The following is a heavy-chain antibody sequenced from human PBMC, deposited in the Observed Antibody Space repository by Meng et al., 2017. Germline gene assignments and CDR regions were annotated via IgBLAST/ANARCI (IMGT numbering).Heavy chain of an antibody. CDR1: GYTFTGYY. J-gene: IGHJ4*02. CDR3: ASTEDPLNQWLGQDY. V-gene: IGHV1-2*02. Sequence: VQSGAEVMKPAAYVKVSCKASGYTFTGYYTQWVRQAPGQGIEWMGSINPNRGGKNYAQKFQGRVTMARDPSFSTAYMELSRLRSDDTAVYYCASTEDPLNQWLGQDYWGQGTLVTVSS. D-gene: IGHD6-19*01. CDR2: INPNRGGK.